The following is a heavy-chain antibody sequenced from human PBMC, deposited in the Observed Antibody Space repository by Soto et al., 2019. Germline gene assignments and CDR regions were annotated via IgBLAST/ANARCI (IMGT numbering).Heavy chain of an antibody. CDR1: GGSISSGDYY. V-gene: IGHV4-30-4*01. Sequence: SETLSLTCTVSGGSISSGDYYWSWIRQPPGKGLEWIGYIYYSGSTYYNPSLKSRVTISVDTSKNQFSLKLSSVTATDTAVYYCATESSAAASEDYYYGMDVWGQGTTVTVSS. D-gene: IGHD6-13*01. CDR2: IYYSGST. J-gene: IGHJ6*01. CDR3: ATESSAAASEDYYYGMDV.